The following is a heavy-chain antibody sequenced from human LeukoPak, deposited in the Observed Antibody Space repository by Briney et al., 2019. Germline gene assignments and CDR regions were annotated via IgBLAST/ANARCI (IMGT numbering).Heavy chain of an antibody. CDR2: INPSGGST. Sequence: GASVKVSCKASGYTFTSYYMHWVRQAPGQGLEWMRIINPSGGSTSYAQKFQGRVTMTRDMSTSTVYMELSSLRSEDTAVYYCARESLGYCSGGSCVAFDIWGQGTMVTVSS. CDR1: GYTFTSYY. CDR3: ARESLGYCSGGSCVAFDI. D-gene: IGHD2-15*01. V-gene: IGHV1-46*01. J-gene: IGHJ3*02.